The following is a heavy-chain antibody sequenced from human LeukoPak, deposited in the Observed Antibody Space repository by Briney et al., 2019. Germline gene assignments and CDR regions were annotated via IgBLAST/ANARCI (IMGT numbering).Heavy chain of an antibody. V-gene: IGHV4-61*02. CDR3: ARGGGSYPLPFFDY. J-gene: IGHJ4*02. CDR2: IYTSGST. CDR1: GGSISSGSYY. D-gene: IGHD1-26*01. Sequence: PSQTLSLTCTVSGGSISSGSYYWSWIRQPAGKGLEWIGRIYTSGSTNYNPSFKSRVTISVDTSKNQFSLKLSSVTAADTAVYYCARGGGSYPLPFFDYWGQGTLVTVSS.